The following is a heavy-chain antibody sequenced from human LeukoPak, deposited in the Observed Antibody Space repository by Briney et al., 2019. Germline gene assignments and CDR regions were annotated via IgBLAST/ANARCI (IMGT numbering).Heavy chain of an antibody. Sequence: SETLSLTCTVSGGSISSSYYYWGWIRQPPGKGLEWIGYIYYGGSTYYNPSLKSRVTISVDTSKNQFSLKLSSVTAADTAVYYCARVRRVRGVIRSDYFDYWGQGTLVTVSS. CDR1: GGSISSSYYY. J-gene: IGHJ4*02. V-gene: IGHV4-31*03. CDR3: ARVRRVRGVIRSDYFDY. D-gene: IGHD3-10*01. CDR2: IYYGGST.